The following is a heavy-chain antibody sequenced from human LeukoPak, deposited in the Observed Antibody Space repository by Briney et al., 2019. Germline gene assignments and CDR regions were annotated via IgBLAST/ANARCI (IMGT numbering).Heavy chain of an antibody. CDR2: IYYSGST. J-gene: IGHJ4*02. V-gene: IGHV4-39*01. D-gene: IGHD2-15*01. CDR1: GGSISSSSYY. Sequence: PSETLSLTCTVSGGSISSSSYYWGWIRQPPGKGLEWIGSIYYSGSTYYNPSLKSRVTISVDTSKNQFSLKLSSVIAADTAVYYCARQSQDIVERGPVYWGQGTLVTVSS. CDR3: ARQSQDIVERGPVY.